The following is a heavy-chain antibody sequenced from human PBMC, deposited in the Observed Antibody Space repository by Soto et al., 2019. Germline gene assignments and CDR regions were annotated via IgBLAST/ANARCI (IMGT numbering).Heavy chain of an antibody. CDR2: INAGNGNT. D-gene: IGHD6-13*01. CDR3: ARTGSSSWYWFDP. J-gene: IGHJ5*02. V-gene: IGHV1-3*01. CDR1: GYTFTSYV. Sequence: APVKVSCKASGYTFTSYVMHWVRQAPGQRLEWMGWINAGNGNTKYSQKFQGRVTITRDTSASTAYMELSSLRSEDTAVYYCARTGSSSWYWFDPWGQGTLVTVSS.